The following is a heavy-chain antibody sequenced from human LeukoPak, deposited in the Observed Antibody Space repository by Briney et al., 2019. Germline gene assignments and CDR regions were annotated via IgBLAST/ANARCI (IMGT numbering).Heavy chain of an antibody. D-gene: IGHD2-2*01. Sequence: PSETLSLTCTVSGGSISSYYWSWIRQPAGKGLEWIGRIYTSGSTNYNPSLKSRVTISVDTSKNQFSLKLSSVTAADTAVYYCAREWCSSTSCYYGYWGQGTLVTVSS. CDR2: IYTSGST. J-gene: IGHJ4*02. CDR1: GGSISSYY. V-gene: IGHV4-4*07. CDR3: AREWCSSTSCYYGY.